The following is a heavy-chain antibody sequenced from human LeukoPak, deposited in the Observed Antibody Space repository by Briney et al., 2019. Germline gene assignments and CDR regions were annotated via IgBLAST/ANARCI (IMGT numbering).Heavy chain of an antibody. CDR1: GFTFSSYS. Sequence: GGSLRLSCAASGFTFSSYSMNWVRQAPGKGLEWVSSISSSRSYIYYADSVKRRFTISRDNAKNSLYLQMNSLRAEDTAVYYCARCYDSSGRVNWFDPWGQGTLVTVSS. V-gene: IGHV3-21*01. CDR3: ARCYDSSGRVNWFDP. J-gene: IGHJ5*02. D-gene: IGHD3-22*01. CDR2: ISSSRSYI.